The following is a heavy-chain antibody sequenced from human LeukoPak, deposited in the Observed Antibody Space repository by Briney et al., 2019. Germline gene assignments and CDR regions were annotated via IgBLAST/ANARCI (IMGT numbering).Heavy chain of an antibody. Sequence: GRSQRLSCAASGFNFNTYGMHWVRQTPGKGLEWVAVIWHDGSDEYYADSVKGRFTISRDNSKSLVYLQMDSLRDEDTAVYYCAGEVVRDVSGVDYTWLDPWGQGTLVFVS. D-gene: IGHD2-8*01. CDR3: AGEVVRDVSGVDYTWLDP. CDR1: GFNFNTYG. CDR2: IWHDGSDE. V-gene: IGHV3-33*01. J-gene: IGHJ5*02.